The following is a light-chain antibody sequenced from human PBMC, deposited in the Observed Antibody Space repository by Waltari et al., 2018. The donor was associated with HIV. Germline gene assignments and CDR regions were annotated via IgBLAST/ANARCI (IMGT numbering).Light chain of an antibody. Sequence: QSDLTQPPSVSGAPGQRVTISCSGVSAGYDVHWYQQLPGTAPKLLIYGNSNRPSGVPDRFSGSKSGPLASLAITRLQAEDEADYYCQSYDSSLSSSVFGGGTRLTVL. CDR3: QSYDSSLSSSV. V-gene: IGLV1-40*01. CDR1: SAGYD. CDR2: GNS. J-gene: IGLJ2*01.